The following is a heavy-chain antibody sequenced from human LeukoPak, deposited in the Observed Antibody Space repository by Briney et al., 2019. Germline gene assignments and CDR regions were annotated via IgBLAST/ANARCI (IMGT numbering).Heavy chain of an antibody. CDR1: GYTFTGYY. CDR2: INPNSGGT. Sequence: GASVKVSCKASGYTFTGYYMHWVRQAPGQGLEWMGWINPNSGGTNYAQNFQGRVTMTRDTSISTAYMELSRLRSDDTAVYYCARDNGLGATVGDYWGQGTLVTVSS. D-gene: IGHD1-26*01. J-gene: IGHJ4*02. CDR3: ARDNGLGATVGDY. V-gene: IGHV1-2*02.